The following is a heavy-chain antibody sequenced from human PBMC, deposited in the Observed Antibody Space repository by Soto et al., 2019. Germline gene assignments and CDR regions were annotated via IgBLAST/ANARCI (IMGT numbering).Heavy chain of an antibody. Sequence: LKISCKGSGYSFTSYWIGWVRQMPGKGLEWMGIIYPGDSDTRYSPPFQGQVTISADKSISTAYLQWSSLKASDTAMYYCARQIYDSSGSYAFDYWGQGTLVTVSS. CDR1: GYSFTSYW. V-gene: IGHV5-51*01. D-gene: IGHD3-22*01. CDR2: IYPGDSDT. J-gene: IGHJ4*02. CDR3: ARQIYDSSGSYAFDY.